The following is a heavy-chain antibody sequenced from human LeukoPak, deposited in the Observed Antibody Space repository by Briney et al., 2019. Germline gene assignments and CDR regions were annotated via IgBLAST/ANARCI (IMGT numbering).Heavy chain of an antibody. Sequence: GGSLRLSCEASGFTFNNYWMSWVRQAPGKGLEWVANIRYDGSEKYYVDSVKGRFTISRDNAKNSLYLQMNSLRAEDTAVYYCASLLGGYYDSSGYYTPFDYWGQGTLVTVSS. J-gene: IGHJ4*02. D-gene: IGHD3-22*01. V-gene: IGHV3-7*01. CDR3: ASLLGGYYDSSGYYTPFDY. CDR1: GFTFNNYW. CDR2: IRYDGSEK.